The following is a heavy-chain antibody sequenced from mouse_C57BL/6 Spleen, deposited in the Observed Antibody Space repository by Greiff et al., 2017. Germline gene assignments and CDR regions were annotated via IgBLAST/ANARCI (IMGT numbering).Heavy chain of an antibody. CDR2: IYPGSGMT. CDR3: ERGINYGYETWFAY. D-gene: IGHD2-2*01. CDR1: GYTFTSYW. J-gene: IGHJ3*01. Sequence: QVQLQQPGAELVKPGASVKMSCKASGYTFTSYWITWVKQRPGQGLEWIGDIYPGSGMTNYNEKFKSKATLTVDPSASTDYMQLSRLTSEDSAVYDVERGINYGYETWFAYWGQGTLVTVSA. V-gene: IGHV1-55*01.